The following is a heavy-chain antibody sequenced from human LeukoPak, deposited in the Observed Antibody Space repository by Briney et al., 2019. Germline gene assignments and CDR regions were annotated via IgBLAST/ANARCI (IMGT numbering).Heavy chain of an antibody. CDR3: ARERWLRAVYYDYGMDV. CDR2: INLNRGGT. J-gene: IGHJ6*02. CDR1: GDTLSAYY. Sequence: ASLKDSCKPPGDTLSAYYMYAVRQAPRQGLEWMAWINLNRGGTNYALKFRGRGTLTRDTSISTAYIELSRLRSADTAVYYCARERWLRAVYYDYGMDVWGQGTTVTVSS. D-gene: IGHD6-19*01. V-gene: IGHV1-2*02.